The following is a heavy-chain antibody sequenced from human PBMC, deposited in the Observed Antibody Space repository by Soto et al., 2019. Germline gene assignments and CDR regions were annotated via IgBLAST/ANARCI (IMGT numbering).Heavy chain of an antibody. CDR1: GYSFTTYG. CDR2: ISDDNGNT. V-gene: IGHV1-18*01. Sequence: QVQLVQSGAEVKKPGASVKVSCKASGYSFTTYGISWVRQAPGQGLEWMGWISDDNGNTNYEKKFQGRVTMTTDTATRTAYMELKSLRSDDTAVYYCAREGYYSGSGSYSPPRYYGMDVWGQGTTVTVS. J-gene: IGHJ6*02. D-gene: IGHD3-10*01. CDR3: AREGYYSGSGSYSPPRYYGMDV.